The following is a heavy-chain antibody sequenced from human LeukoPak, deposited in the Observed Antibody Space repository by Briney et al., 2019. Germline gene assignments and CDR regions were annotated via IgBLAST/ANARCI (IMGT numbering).Heavy chain of an antibody. CDR3: ARVAYYGSGPDV. Sequence: PGGSLRLSCAASGFTFSNYWMNWVRQAPGKGLEWVSYISSSGSTVYYADSVKGRFTISRDNAKNSLYLQMNSLRAEDTAVYYCARVAYYGSGPDVWGKGTTVTISS. CDR2: ISSSGSTV. CDR1: GFTFSNYW. V-gene: IGHV3-48*04. J-gene: IGHJ6*04. D-gene: IGHD3-10*01.